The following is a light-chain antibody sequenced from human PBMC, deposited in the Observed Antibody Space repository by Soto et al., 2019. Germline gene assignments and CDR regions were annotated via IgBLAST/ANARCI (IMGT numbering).Light chain of an antibody. V-gene: IGKV3-15*01. CDR2: GAS. CDR3: QQYINWPIT. J-gene: IGKJ2*01. CDR1: QSVSSN. Sequence: DIVMTQSPGTLSVSPGESATLSCRASQSVSSNLAWYQQKPGQTPRLLIYGASTRATGIPARFSGSGSGTEFTLAISSLQSEDFAVYYCQQYINWPITFGQGTKLEIK.